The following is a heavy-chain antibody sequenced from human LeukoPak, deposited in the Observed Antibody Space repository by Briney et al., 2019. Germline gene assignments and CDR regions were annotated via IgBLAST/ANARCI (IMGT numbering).Heavy chain of an antibody. Sequence: ALTLSCPASVRTLSKYAINWVRQARWKGLDGVAAISGRGGSTYYADSVKGRFTISRDNSKNTLYLQMNSLRAEDTAVYYCAKFLGYCSSTSCLGGFDPWGQGTLVTVSS. J-gene: IGHJ5*02. CDR1: VRTLSKYA. CDR2: ISGRGGST. V-gene: IGHV3-23*01. D-gene: IGHD2-2*01. CDR3: AKFLGYCSSTSCLGGFDP.